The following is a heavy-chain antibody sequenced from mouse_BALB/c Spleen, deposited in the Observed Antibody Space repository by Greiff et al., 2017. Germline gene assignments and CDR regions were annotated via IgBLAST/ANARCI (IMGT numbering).Heavy chain of an antibody. D-gene: IGHD1-1*01. Sequence: DVMLVESGGGLVQPGGSLRLSCATSGFTFSDFYMEWVRQPPGKRLEWIAASRNKANDYTTEYSASVKGRFIVSRDTSQSILYLQMNALRAEDTAIYYCAREYYGSSYWYFDVWGAGTTVTVSS. V-gene: IGHV7-1*02. CDR1: GFTFSDFY. CDR2: SRNKANDYTT. CDR3: AREYYGSSYWYFDV. J-gene: IGHJ1*01.